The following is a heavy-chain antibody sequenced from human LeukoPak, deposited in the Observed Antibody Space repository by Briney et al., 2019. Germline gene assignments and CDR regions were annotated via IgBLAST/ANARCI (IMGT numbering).Heavy chain of an antibody. D-gene: IGHD3-22*01. CDR3: AREMTYDSDSSGFV. Sequence: GGSLRLSCVASGFTFGSYAMTWVRQAPQKGLESVSVIGGDSVTTYYADSVRGRFTISRDNAKNSVYLQMNSLRAEETAVYYCAREMTYDSDSSGFVWGQGTLVTVSS. CDR2: IGGDSVTT. J-gene: IGHJ4*02. CDR1: GFTFGSYA. V-gene: IGHV3-23*01.